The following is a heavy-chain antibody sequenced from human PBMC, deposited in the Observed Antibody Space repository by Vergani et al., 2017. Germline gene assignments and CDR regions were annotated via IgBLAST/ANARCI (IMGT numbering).Heavy chain of an antibody. CDR2: ISSSSSTI. J-gene: IGHJ5*02. CDR3: AREGKYYDFWSGFNGPTDWFDP. CDR1: GFTFSSYS. D-gene: IGHD3-3*01. Sequence: EVQLVESGGGLVQPGGSLRLSCAASGFTFSSYSMNWVRQAPGKGLEWVSYISSSSSTIYYADSVKGRFTISRDNAKNSLYLQMNSLRAEDTAVYYCAREGKYYDFWSGFNGPTDWFDPWGQGTLVTVSS. V-gene: IGHV3-48*01.